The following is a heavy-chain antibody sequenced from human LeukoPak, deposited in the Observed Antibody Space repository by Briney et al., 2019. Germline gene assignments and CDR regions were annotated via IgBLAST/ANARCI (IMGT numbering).Heavy chain of an antibody. CDR1: GFTFSNAW. CDR3: ARWRSGSCSD. Sequence: GGSLRLSCAASGFTFSNAWMNWVRQAPGKGLEWVGQTRNKATNYGTDYAASVKGRLTISRDDSRNSVYLQMNSLKIEDTAVYYCARWRSGSCSDWGQGTVVTVSS. J-gene: IGHJ4*02. V-gene: IGHV3-72*01. CDR2: TRNKATNYGT. D-gene: IGHD2-15*01.